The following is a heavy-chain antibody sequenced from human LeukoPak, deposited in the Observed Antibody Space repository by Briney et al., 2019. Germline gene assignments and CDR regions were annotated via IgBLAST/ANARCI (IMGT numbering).Heavy chain of an antibody. V-gene: IGHV4-4*09. CDR2: ISTSVST. J-gene: IGHJ4*02. CDR3: ASPRTSYRYTFDY. Sequence: SETLSLSCAVSVVSISNYYWSWIRQAPGKGLEWIGYISTSVSTNYNPSLKGRVSISLDTSNNRYSLNLNFVTAADTAVYFCASPRTSYRYTFDYWGPGALVTVSS. CDR1: VVSISNYY. D-gene: IGHD5-18*01.